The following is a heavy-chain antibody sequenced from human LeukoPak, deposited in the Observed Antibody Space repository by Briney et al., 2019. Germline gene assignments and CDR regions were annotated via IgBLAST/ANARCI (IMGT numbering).Heavy chain of an antibody. CDR3: ARHWEQQPAPGDDC. V-gene: IGHV4-39*01. Sequence: SETLSLTCTVSGGSISSSHYSWGWIRQPPGKGLEWIGSIYYSGRTYYNPSLKSRVTMSVDTSKNQFSLKLRSVTAADTAMYYCARHWEQQPAPGDDCWGQGSLVTVSS. CDR2: IYYSGRT. CDR1: GGSISSSHYS. J-gene: IGHJ4*02. D-gene: IGHD6-13*01.